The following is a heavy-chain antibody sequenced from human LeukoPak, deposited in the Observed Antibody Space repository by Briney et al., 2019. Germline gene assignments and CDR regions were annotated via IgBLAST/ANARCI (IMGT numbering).Heavy chain of an antibody. Sequence: PSETLSLTCTVSGGSISSGSYYWSWIRQPAGKGLEWIGRVYTSGSTNYNPSLKSRVTISVDTSKNQFSLKLRSVTAADTAVYYCARSPRGYGSGSYYCDYWGQGTLVTVSS. D-gene: IGHD3-10*01. CDR2: VYTSGST. CDR1: GGSISSGSYY. V-gene: IGHV4-61*02. J-gene: IGHJ4*02. CDR3: ARSPRGYGSGSYYCDY.